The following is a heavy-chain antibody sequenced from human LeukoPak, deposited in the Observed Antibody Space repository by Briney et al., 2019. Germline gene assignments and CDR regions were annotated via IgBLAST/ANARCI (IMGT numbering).Heavy chain of an antibody. Sequence: ASVKVSCKASGYTFTSYGISWVRQAPGQGLEWMGWISAYNGNTNYAQKLQGRVTMTTDTSTSTAYMELRSLRSDDTAVYYCARTLAAAVAGASDYWGQGTLVTVSS. CDR3: ARTLAAAVAGASDY. CDR2: ISAYNGNT. V-gene: IGHV1-18*01. J-gene: IGHJ4*02. D-gene: IGHD6-19*01. CDR1: GYTFTSYG.